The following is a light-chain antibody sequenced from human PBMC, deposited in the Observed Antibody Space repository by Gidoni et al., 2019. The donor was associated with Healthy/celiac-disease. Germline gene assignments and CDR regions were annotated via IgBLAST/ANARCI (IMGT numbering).Light chain of an antibody. CDR3: QQYGSSRYT. J-gene: IGKJ2*01. CDR2: GAS. V-gene: IGKV3-20*01. CDR1: HSVSSSY. Sequence: EIVLTQSPGTPSLSPGERATLSCRASHSVSSSYVAWYQQKPGQAPRLLIHGASSRATGIPDRFSGSGSGTDFTLTISRLGPEDFAVYYCQQYGSSRYTFGQGTKLEIK.